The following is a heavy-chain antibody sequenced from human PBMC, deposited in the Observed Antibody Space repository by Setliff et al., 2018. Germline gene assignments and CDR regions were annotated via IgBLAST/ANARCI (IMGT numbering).Heavy chain of an antibody. Sequence: ASVKVSCKASGYSFTMYGVNWVRQAPGQGLEWMAWISAFTGFTQYSQKFKGRVTVTKDASTSTAYLDLGSLTSDDTAVYYCSRLVRFCIRTSCQRLSGGDFWGQGTLVTVSS. CDR1: GYSFTMYG. J-gene: IGHJ4*02. V-gene: IGHV1-18*01. CDR3: SRLVRFCIRTSCQRLSGGDF. D-gene: IGHD2-2*01. CDR2: ISAFTGFT.